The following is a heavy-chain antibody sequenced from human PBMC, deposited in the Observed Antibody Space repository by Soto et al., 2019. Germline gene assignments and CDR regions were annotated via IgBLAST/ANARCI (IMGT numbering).Heavy chain of an antibody. D-gene: IGHD5-18*01. Sequence: QVQLVQSGAEVKKPGASVKVSCKASGYTFTSYAMHWVRQAPGQRLEWMGWINAGNGNTKYSQKFKGRGTITRDTSASTAYMELSSLRSEDTAVYHCARDPGYSYGYNWAQGTLVTVSS. CDR3: ARDPGYSYGYN. CDR2: INAGNGNT. J-gene: IGHJ4*02. V-gene: IGHV1-3*01. CDR1: GYTFTSYA.